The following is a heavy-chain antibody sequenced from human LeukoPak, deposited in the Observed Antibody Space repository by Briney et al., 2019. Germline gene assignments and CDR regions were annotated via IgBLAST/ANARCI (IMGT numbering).Heavy chain of an antibody. CDR3: AAQDTFFDS. D-gene: IGHD2-15*01. J-gene: IGHJ4*02. CDR1: GLTVSYNY. Sequence: SGGSLRLSCAASGLTVSYNYMSWVRQAPGKGLEWVSSIYTTGTTYYRESVKGRFTISRDSSKTTVFLQMDSQRAEDTAVYYCAAQDTFFDSWGQGILVTVSS. CDR2: IYTTGTT. V-gene: IGHV3-53*01.